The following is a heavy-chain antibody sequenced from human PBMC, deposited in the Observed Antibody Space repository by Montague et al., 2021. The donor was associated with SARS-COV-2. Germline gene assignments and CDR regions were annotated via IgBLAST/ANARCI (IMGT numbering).Heavy chain of an antibody. Sequence: SLRLSCAASGFTFGSYSVNWVRQAPGKGLEWISYISSSTNIIYYADSVKGRFTISRDNARSSLYLQMNSLRADDTAVYYCAKDLVLRAARPDALDVWGQGTVVTVSS. CDR2: ISSSTNII. CDR1: GFTFGSYS. V-gene: IGHV3-48*04. J-gene: IGHJ3*01. CDR3: AKDLVLRAARPDALDV. D-gene: IGHD6-6*01.